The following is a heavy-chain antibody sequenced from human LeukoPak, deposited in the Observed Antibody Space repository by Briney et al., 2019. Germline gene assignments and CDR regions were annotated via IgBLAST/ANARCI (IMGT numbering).Heavy chain of an antibody. CDR2: IKSKTDGGTP. V-gene: IGHV3-15*01. J-gene: IGHJ4*02. D-gene: IGHD3-9*01. CDR3: TTDLEYFDGEGYFDY. CDR1: ASTFSNTC. Sequence: AGSLRLSCAASASTFSNTCMSCVRQAPGKGLEWVGRIKSKTDGGTPDYAAPVKGRSTISPEDSKNMRYLRMNSLKTEETAVYNWTTDLEYFDGEGYFDYWGQGTLVTVSS.